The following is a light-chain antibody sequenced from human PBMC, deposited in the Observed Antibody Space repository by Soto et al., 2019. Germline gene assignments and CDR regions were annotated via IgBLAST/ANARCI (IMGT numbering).Light chain of an antibody. CDR1: QTISSY. J-gene: IGKJ1*01. CDR2: DVS. V-gene: IGKV3-11*01. CDR3: PQRSHWPRT. Sequence: IVLTQSPATLSLSPGKRATLSCRSRQTISSYLIWYQQKPGQAPRLLIYDVSNRATGISARFSGSGSGTDFSLTISSLEPEEFAVYYCPQRSHWPRTFGQETKVAIK.